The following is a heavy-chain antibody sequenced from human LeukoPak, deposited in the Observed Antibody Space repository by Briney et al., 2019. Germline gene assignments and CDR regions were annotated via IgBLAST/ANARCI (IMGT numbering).Heavy chain of an antibody. Sequence: GGSLRLSCAASGFTFSSYAMSWVRQAPGKGLEWVSVIYRSGSTFYADSVKGRFTISRDNSKNTLFLQMNNVRVEDTAMYYCARDGYSSGWYYFDYWGQGTLVTVSS. V-gene: IGHV3-53*01. CDR2: IYRSGST. CDR3: ARDGYSSGWYYFDY. J-gene: IGHJ4*02. CDR1: GFTFSSYA. D-gene: IGHD6-19*01.